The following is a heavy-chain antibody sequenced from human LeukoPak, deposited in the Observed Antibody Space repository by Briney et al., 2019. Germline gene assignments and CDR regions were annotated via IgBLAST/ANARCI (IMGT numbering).Heavy chain of an antibody. Sequence: NWVRQAPXXXLEWISVIYSGGSTYYADSVKGRFTISRDNSKNTLYLQMNSLRAEDTAVYYCAKVSGSYRFFDYWGQGTLVTVSS. D-gene: IGHD3-16*02. J-gene: IGHJ4*02. CDR2: IYSGGST. V-gene: IGHV3-53*01. CDR3: AKVSGSYRFFDY.